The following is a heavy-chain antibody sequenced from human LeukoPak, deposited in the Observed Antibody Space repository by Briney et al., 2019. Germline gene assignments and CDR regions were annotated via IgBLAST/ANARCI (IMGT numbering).Heavy chain of an antibody. Sequence: AGGSLRLSCAASGFTFSSYAMHWVRQAPGKGLEYVSAISSNGGSTYYANSVEGRFTISRDNSKNTLYLQMGSLRAEDMAVYYCARLNDFWSGSPKYYYGMDVWGQGTTVTVSS. CDR1: GFTFSSYA. CDR2: ISSNGGST. D-gene: IGHD3-3*01. V-gene: IGHV3-64*01. J-gene: IGHJ6*02. CDR3: ARLNDFWSGSPKYYYGMDV.